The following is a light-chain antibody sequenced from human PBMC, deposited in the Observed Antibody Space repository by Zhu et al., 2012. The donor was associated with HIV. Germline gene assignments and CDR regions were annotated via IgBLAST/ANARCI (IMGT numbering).Light chain of an antibody. V-gene: IGKV1-9*01. CDR2: GAS. CDR3: QELHTFPYS. J-gene: IGKJ2*01. CDR1: QDITTY. Sequence: DIQLTQSPSFLSASVRGRVTITCRAGQDITTYLAWYHQRPGKAPRLLIYGASTLQSGVPSRFSGSGSGTEFTLTINSLQPEDFGTYYCQELHTFPYSFGQGTKLEIK.